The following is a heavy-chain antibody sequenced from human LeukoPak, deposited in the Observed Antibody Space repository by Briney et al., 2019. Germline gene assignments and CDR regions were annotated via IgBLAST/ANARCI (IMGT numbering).Heavy chain of an antibody. CDR1: GFTASSNY. CDR3: ARGEVRGRSYRAAFDI. CDR2: IYSGGST. Sequence: PAGSMRLSCAASGFTASSNYMSWVRQAPGKGLEGVSVIYSGGSTYYSDSVKGRFTISRDNSKNTLYLQMNSLRSEDTAVYYCARGEVRGRSYRAAFDIWGQGTMVTVSS. J-gene: IGHJ3*02. V-gene: IGHV3-53*01. D-gene: IGHD1-14*01.